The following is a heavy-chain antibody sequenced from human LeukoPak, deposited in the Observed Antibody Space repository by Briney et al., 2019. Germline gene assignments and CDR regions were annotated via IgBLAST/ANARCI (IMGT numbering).Heavy chain of an antibody. V-gene: IGHV4-34*01. J-gene: IGHJ4*02. CDR3: AREFSTGGPYGSGSQMVDY. D-gene: IGHD3-10*01. Sequence: SETLSLTCAVYGGSFSGYYWSWIRQPPGKGLEWIGDINHSGSTNYNPSLKSRVTISVDTSKNQFSLKLSSVTAADTAVYYCAREFSTGGPYGSGSQMVDYWGQGTLVTVSS. CDR1: GGSFSGYY. CDR2: INHSGST.